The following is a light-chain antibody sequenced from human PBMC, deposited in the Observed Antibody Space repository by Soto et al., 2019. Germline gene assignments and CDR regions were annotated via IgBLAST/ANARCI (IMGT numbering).Light chain of an antibody. J-gene: IGKJ1*01. V-gene: IGKV3-20*01. CDR3: QRHGAT. CDR1: QGVSSSD. CDR2: GAS. Sequence: EIVLTQSPGTLSLSPGERATLSCRASQGVSSSDLAWYQQKPGQAPRLLIYGASSRATGIPDRFSGSGSGTDFTLTISGLEPEDSAAYYCQRHGATFGQGTKVEIK.